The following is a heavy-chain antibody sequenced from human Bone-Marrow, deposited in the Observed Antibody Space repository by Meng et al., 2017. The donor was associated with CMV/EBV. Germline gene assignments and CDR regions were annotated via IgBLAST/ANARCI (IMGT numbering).Heavy chain of an antibody. Sequence: GGSLRLSCAASGFTFSNSDMNWVRQAPGKGLEWVSGVSWNGSRTHYADSVKGRFTISRDNAKNSLYLQMNSLRAEDTAVYYCARDPKRGLGSYHEWGQGRLVTVSS. J-gene: IGHJ4*02. CDR1: GFTFSNSD. D-gene: IGHD3-16*02. V-gene: IGHV3-19*01. CDR2: VSWNGSRT. CDR3: ARDPKRGLGSYHE.